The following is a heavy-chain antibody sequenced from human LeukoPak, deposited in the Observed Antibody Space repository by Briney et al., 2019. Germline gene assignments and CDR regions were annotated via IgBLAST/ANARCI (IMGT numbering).Heavy chain of an antibody. CDR3: AHSPEDWNYGDYFDY. Sequence: SGPTLVKPTQTLTLTCTFSGFSLSTSGVGGGGIRQPPGKALEGLALIYWNDDKRYSPSLKSRLTITKDTSKNQVVLTMTNMDPVDTATYYCAHSPEDWNYGDYFDYWGQGTLVTVSS. J-gene: IGHJ4*02. D-gene: IGHD1-7*01. CDR2: IYWNDDK. CDR1: GFSLSTSGVG. V-gene: IGHV2-5*01.